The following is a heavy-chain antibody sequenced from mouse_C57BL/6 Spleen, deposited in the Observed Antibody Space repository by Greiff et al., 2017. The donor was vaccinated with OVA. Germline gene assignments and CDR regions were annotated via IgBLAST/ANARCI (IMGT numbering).Heavy chain of an antibody. Sequence: DVKLQESGPELVKPGASVKMSCKASGYTFTDYNMHWVKQSHGKSLEWIGYINPNNGGTSYNQKFKGKATLTVNKSSSTAYMELRSLTSEDSAVYYCVWDPFFNYWGQGTTLTVSS. CDR3: VWDPFFNY. D-gene: IGHD4-1*01. CDR1: GYTFTDYN. CDR2: INPNNGGT. V-gene: IGHV1-22*01. J-gene: IGHJ2*01.